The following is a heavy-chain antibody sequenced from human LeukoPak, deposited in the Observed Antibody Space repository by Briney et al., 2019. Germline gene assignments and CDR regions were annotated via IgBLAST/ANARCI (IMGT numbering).Heavy chain of an antibody. Sequence: KTSETLSLTCTVSGGSISSYYWSWIRLPPGKGLEWIGHIYNSGSTNYNPSLKSRVTISVDTSKNQFSLKLSSVTAADTAVYYCARDRASSGSYFRGLDYWGQGTLVTVSS. CDR3: ARDRASSGSYFRGLDY. CDR2: IYNSGST. CDR1: GGSISSYY. V-gene: IGHV4-59*01. D-gene: IGHD1-26*01. J-gene: IGHJ4*02.